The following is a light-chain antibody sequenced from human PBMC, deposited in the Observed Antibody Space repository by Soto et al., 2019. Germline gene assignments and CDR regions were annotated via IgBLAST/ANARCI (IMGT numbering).Light chain of an antibody. CDR3: QQYKAYRA. J-gene: IGKJ1*01. V-gene: IGKV1-5*03. CDR2: RAS. CDR1: ENIDSW. Sequence: DIQMTQSPSTLSASVGDRVTITCRASENIDSWLAWHQQKPGKVPKLLISRASSLENGVPSRFSGSGSGTEFTLTISSLQPDDFATYYCQQYKAYRAFGKGTKVEI.